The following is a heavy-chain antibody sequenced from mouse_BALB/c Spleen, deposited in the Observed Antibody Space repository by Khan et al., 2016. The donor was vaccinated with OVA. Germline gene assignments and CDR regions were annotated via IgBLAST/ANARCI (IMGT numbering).Heavy chain of an antibody. J-gene: IGHJ2*01. Sequence: QVQLQQPGAELAKPGASVKMSCKASGYTFTSYWMHWIKQRPGQGLEWIGYINPTSGYTDYTQKFKDKATLTADKSSSTTYMQLSSLTSDDSAVYYCAKDRIDYWGQGTALTVSS. CDR3: AKDRIDY. CDR2: INPTSGYT. V-gene: IGHV1-7*01. CDR1: GYTFTSYW.